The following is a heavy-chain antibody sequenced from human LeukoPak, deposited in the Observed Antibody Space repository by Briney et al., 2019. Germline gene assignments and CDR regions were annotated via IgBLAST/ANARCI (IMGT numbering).Heavy chain of an antibody. CDR3: ARDSHYSSGWISDFFDY. D-gene: IGHD6-19*01. CDR2: ISSSGSTI. Sequence: GGSLRLSCAASGFTFSSYEMNWVRQAPGKGLEWVSYISSSGSTIYYADSVKGRFTISRDNAKNSLYLQMNSLRAEDTAVYYCARDSHYSSGWISDFFDYWGQGTLVTVSS. CDR1: GFTFSSYE. V-gene: IGHV3-48*03. J-gene: IGHJ4*02.